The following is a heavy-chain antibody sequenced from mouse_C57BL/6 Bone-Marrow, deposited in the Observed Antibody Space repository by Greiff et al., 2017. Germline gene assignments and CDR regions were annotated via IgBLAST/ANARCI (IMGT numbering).Heavy chain of an antibody. D-gene: IGHD4-1*01. CDR3: ARSRLTGFAY. Sequence: QVQLQQPGAELVKPGASVKLSCKASGYTFTSYWMPWVQQRPGQGLEWIGMIHPNSGSTYYHEKFKSKATLTVDKSTSTAYMQLSSLTSEDSAIYYCARSRLTGFAYWGQGTLVTVSA. V-gene: IGHV1-64*01. CDR1: GYTFTSYW. J-gene: IGHJ3*01. CDR2: IHPNSGST.